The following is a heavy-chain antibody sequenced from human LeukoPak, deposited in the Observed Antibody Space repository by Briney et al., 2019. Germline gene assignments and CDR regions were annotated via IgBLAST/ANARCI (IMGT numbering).Heavy chain of an antibody. J-gene: IGHJ4*02. CDR3: ASRPYDNSGYYYV. V-gene: IGHV4-4*07. CDR1: GGSISSYY. CDR2: IYTSGST. D-gene: IGHD3-22*01. Sequence: SETLSLTCTVSGGSISSYYRSWIRQPAGKGLEWIGRIYTSGSTNYNPSLKSRVTMSVDTSKNQFSLKLSSVTAADTAVYYCASRPYDNSGYYYVWGQGALVTVSS.